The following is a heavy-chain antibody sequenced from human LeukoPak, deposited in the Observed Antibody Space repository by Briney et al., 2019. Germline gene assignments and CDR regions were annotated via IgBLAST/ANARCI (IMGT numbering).Heavy chain of an antibody. CDR3: AAGTQYYHYYYMDA. D-gene: IGHD1-7*01. CDR1: GFTFSTYA. J-gene: IGHJ6*03. V-gene: IGHV3-23*01. Sequence: GGSLRLSCAASGFTFSTYAMSWVRQAPGEGLEWVSSISGTGDSTFYADSVKGRFTISRDNSKNTLYLQVSSLRAEDTAVYYCAAGTQYYHYYYMDAWGTGTTVTVSS. CDR2: ISGTGDST.